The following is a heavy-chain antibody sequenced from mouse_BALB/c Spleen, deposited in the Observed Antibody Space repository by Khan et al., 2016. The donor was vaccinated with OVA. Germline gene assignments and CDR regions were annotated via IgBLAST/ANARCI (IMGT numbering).Heavy chain of an antibody. D-gene: IGHD2-3*01. CDR3: ARTTGYCAGGYFDY. Sequence: EVELVESGGGFVKPGGSLKLSCAASGFTFSNYGLSWVRQTPEKRLEWVATISSGGSYTYYPDSVKGRFTISRDNAENTLYLQISRLRSEDTAMYFRARTTGYCAGGYFDYWGQGTTLTVSS. J-gene: IGHJ2*01. CDR1: GFTFSNYG. V-gene: IGHV5-9-3*01. CDR2: ISSGGSYT.